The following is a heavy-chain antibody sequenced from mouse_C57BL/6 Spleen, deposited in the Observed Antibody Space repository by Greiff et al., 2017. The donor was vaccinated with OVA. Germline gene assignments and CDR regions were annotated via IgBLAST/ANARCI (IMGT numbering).Heavy chain of an antibody. CDR2: IDPSDSYT. J-gene: IGHJ2*01. CDR3: ARSKGYGSSPYYFDD. V-gene: IGHV1-69*01. CDR1: GYTFTSYW. Sequence: QVQLQQPGAELVMPGASVKLSCKASGYTFTSYWMHWVKQRPGQGLEWIGEIDPSDSYTNYNQKFKGKSTLTVDKSSSTAYMQLSSLTSEDSAVYYCARSKGYGSSPYYFDDWGQGTTLTVSS. D-gene: IGHD1-1*01.